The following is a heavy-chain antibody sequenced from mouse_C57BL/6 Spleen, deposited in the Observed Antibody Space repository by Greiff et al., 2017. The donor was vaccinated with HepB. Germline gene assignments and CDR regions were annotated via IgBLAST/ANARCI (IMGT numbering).Heavy chain of an antibody. CDR1: GYTFTSYG. J-gene: IGHJ4*01. V-gene: IGHV1-81*01. D-gene: IGHD1-1*01. Sequence: QVHVKQSGAELARPGASVKLSCKASGYTFTSYGISWVKQRTGQGLEWIGEIYPRSGNTYYNEKFKGKATLTADKSSSTAYMELRSLTSEDSAVYFCARRDTTVVANGMDYWGQGTSVTVSS. CDR2: IYPRSGNT. CDR3: ARRDTTVVANGMDY.